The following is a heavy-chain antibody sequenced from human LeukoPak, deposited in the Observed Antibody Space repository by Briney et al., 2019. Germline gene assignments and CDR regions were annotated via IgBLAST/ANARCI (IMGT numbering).Heavy chain of an antibody. CDR3: ARIIVVVVAATPNDAFDI. CDR2: IYYSGSS. J-gene: IGHJ3*02. D-gene: IGHD2-15*01. V-gene: IGHV4-39*07. CDR1: GGSISSSSYY. Sequence: PSETLSLTCTVSGGSISSSSYYWGWIRQPPGKGLEWIGSIYYSGSSYYNPSLKSRVTISVDTSKNQFSLKLSSETAADTAVYYCARIIVVVVAATPNDAFDIWGQGTMVTVSS.